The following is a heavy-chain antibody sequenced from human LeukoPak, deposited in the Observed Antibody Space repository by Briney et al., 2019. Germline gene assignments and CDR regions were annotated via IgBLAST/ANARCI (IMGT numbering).Heavy chain of an antibody. CDR3: ATIPDY. CDR1: GGSFSGYY. Sequence: SGTLSLTCAVYGGSFSGYYWSWIRQPPGKGLEWIGEINHSGSTNYNPSLKSRVTISVDTSKNQFSLKLSSVTAADTAVYYCATIPDYWGQGTLVTVSS. D-gene: IGHD2-2*02. CDR2: INHSGST. V-gene: IGHV4-34*01. J-gene: IGHJ4*02.